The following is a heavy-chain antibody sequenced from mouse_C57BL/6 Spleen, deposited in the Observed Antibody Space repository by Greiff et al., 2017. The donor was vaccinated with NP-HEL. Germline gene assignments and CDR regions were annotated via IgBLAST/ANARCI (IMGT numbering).Heavy chain of an antibody. V-gene: IGHV5-16*01. CDR2: INYDGSST. CDR3: ARGGKYSTNDAMDY. Sequence: EVMLVESEGGLVQPGSSMKLSCTASGFTFSDYYMAWVRQVPEKGLEWVANINYDGSSTYYLDSLKSRFIISRDNAKNILYLQMSSLKSEDTATYYCARGGKYSTNDAMDYWGQGTSVTVSS. D-gene: IGHD2-5*01. J-gene: IGHJ4*01. CDR1: GFTFSDYY.